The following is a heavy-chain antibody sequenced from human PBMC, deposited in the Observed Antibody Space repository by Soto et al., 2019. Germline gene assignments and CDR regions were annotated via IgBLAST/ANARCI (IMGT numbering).Heavy chain of an antibody. CDR1: GGSISSYY. Sequence: QVQLQESGPGLVKPSETLSLTCTVSGGSISSYYWSWIRQPPGKGLEWIGYIYYSGSTNYKPSHKSPVTISVDTSKNQLSLKLSSVTAADTAVYYCARRYGYYFDYWGQGTLVTVSS. J-gene: IGHJ4*02. D-gene: IGHD4-17*01. CDR3: ARRYGYYFDY. CDR2: IYYSGST. V-gene: IGHV4-59*08.